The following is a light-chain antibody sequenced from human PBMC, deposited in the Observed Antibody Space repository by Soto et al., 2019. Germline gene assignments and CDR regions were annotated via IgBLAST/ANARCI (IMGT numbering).Light chain of an antibody. CDR3: QQLNSYPPWT. Sequence: IQLTQSPSSLSASVGDRVTITCRASQGISSYLAWYQQKPGKAPKLLIYAASTLQSRVPSRFSGSGSGTDFTLTISSLQPEDFATYYCQQLNSYPPWTFGQGTKVEIK. J-gene: IGKJ1*01. CDR2: AAS. CDR1: QGISSY. V-gene: IGKV1-9*01.